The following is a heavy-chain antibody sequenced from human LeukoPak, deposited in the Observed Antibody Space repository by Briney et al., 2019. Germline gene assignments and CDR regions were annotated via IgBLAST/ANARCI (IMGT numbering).Heavy chain of an antibody. CDR2: ISWNSGSI. CDR3: ARTVMTTVTRKFDY. V-gene: IGHV3-9*01. CDR1: GFTFDDYA. D-gene: IGHD4-11*01. J-gene: IGHJ4*02. Sequence: GGSLRLSCAASGFTFDDYAMHWVRQAPGKGLEWVSGISWNSGSIGYADSVKGRFTISRDNAKNSLYLQMNSLRAEDTAVYYCARTVMTTVTRKFDYWGQGTLVTVSS.